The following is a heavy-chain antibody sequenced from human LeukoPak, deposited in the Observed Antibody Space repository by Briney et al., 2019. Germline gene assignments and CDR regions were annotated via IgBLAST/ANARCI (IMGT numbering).Heavy chain of an antibody. J-gene: IGHJ5*02. CDR2: ISRSGDST. Sequence: GGSLRLSCAASGFTFNNYGMSWVRQAPGKGLQWVSAISRSGDSTYYADSVKGRFTISRDNSKNPLYLQINSLRAEDTAVYYCTNRPGWFDPWGQGTLVTVSS. D-gene: IGHD1-14*01. V-gene: IGHV3-23*01. CDR3: TNRPGWFDP. CDR1: GFTFNNYG.